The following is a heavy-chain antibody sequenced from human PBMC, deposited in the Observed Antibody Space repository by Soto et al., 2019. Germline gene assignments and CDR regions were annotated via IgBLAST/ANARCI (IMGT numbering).Heavy chain of an antibody. CDR3: ARTTWGYGEPLDS. J-gene: IGHJ4*02. CDR1: GFTFDDYA. CDR2: ISWNSDNT. Sequence: EVHLVESGGGVAQPGGSLRLSCATSGFTFDDYAMHWVRQAPGKGLEWVSGISWNSDNTGYADSVKGRFTISRDNAKRSLFLQMNSLRSEDTAFYFCARTTWGYGEPLDSWGQGTLGTVS. D-gene: IGHD4-17*01. V-gene: IGHV3-9*01.